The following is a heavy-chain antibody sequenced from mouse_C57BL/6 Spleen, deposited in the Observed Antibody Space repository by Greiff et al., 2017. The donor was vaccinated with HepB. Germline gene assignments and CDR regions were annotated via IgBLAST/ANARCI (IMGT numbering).Heavy chain of an antibody. CDR2: IYPGSGST. CDR1: GYTFTSYW. CDR3: ARSGLPPYYFDY. J-gene: IGHJ2*01. V-gene: IGHV1-55*01. Sequence: VQLQQPGAELVKPGASVKMSCKASGYTFTSYWITWVKQRPGQGLEWIGDIYPGSGSTNYNEKFKSKATLTVDTSSSTAYMQLSSLTSEDSAVYYCARSGLPPYYFDYWGQGTTLTVSS. D-gene: IGHD2-4*01.